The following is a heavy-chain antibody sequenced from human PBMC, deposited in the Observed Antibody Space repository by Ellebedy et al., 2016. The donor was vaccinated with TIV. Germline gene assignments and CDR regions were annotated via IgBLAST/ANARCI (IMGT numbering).Heavy chain of an antibody. V-gene: IGHV4-59*01. CDR1: GGSISSYY. J-gene: IGHJ3*02. Sequence: MPGGSLRLSCTVPGGSISSYYWSWIRQPPGKGLEWIGYIYYSGSTNYNPSLKSRVTISVDTSKNQFSLKLSSVTAADTAVYYCARGGGTMVRGLRGAFDIWGQGTMVTVSS. CDR2: IYYSGST. CDR3: ARGGGTMVRGLRGAFDI. D-gene: IGHD3-10*01.